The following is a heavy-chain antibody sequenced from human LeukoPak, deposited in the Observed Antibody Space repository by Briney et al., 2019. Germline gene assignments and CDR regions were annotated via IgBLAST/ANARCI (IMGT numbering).Heavy chain of an antibody. J-gene: IGHJ4*02. V-gene: IGHV3-20*04. CDR2: INWNGGST. CDR1: GFTFDDYG. CDR3: ARAGYYYDSSGYSKFDY. Sequence: GGSLRLSCAASGFTFDDYGMSWVRQAPGKGLEWVSGINWNGGSTGYADSVKGRFTISRDNAKNSLYLQMNSLRAEDTALYYCARAGYYYDSSGYSKFDYWGQGTLVTVSS. D-gene: IGHD3-22*01.